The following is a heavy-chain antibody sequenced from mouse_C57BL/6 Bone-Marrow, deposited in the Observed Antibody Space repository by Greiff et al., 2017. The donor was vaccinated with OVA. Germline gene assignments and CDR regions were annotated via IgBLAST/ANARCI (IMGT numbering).Heavy chain of an antibody. Sequence: QVQLQQPGAELVMPGASVTLSCKASGYTFTSYWMYWVKQRPGQGLEWFGETDTSDSYTNYNQKFKGKSTLTVDKSSSTAYMQLGSLTSEDSAVYYCARLGGIYYDYDGFAYWGQGTLVAVSA. D-gene: IGHD2-4*01. CDR1: GYTFTSYW. J-gene: IGHJ3*01. CDR2: TDTSDSYT. CDR3: ARLGGIYYDYDGFAY. V-gene: IGHV1-69*01.